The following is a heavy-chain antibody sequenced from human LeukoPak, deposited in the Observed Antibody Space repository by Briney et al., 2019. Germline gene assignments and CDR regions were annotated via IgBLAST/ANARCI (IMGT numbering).Heavy chain of an antibody. J-gene: IGHJ4*02. CDR2: INPNSGGT. CDR1: GYTFTGYY. V-gene: IGHV1-2*02. D-gene: IGHD3-22*01. Sequence: ASVKVSCKASGYTFTGYYMHWVRQAPGQGLEWMGWINPNSGGTNYAQKFQGRVTMTRDTSISTAYMELSRLRSDDTAVYYCARGAYYYDSSXXXDDYWGQGTLVTVSS. CDR3: ARGAYYYDSSXXXDDY.